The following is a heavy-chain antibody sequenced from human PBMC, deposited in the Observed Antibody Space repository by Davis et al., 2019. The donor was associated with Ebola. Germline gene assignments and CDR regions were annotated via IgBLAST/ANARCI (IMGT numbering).Heavy chain of an antibody. Sequence: GESLKISCAASGFTFSSYAMHWVRHAPGKGLEWVARVSNDGSKESYADSVKGRFTVSRDNSKNTVSLQMSSLSTEDTAVYYCARDFRWQQLVLNAFDIWGQGTMVTVSS. J-gene: IGHJ3*02. CDR2: VSNDGSKE. D-gene: IGHD6-13*01. CDR3: ARDFRWQQLVLNAFDI. V-gene: IGHV3-30*03. CDR1: GFTFSSYA.